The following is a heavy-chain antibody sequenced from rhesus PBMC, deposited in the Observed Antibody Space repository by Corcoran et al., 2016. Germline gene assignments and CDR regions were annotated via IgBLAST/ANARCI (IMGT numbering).Heavy chain of an antibody. CDR1: GASISSHW. Sequence: QVQLQESGPGLVKPSETLSLTCAVSGASISSHWWSWIRQPPGKGLEWIGEIFGNSRNSYYNPSRKSRVIISKDASKNQFSLKLGSVTAADTAVYYCARSGYGSGGVYWGQGILVTVSS. J-gene: IGHJ4*01. CDR3: ARSGYGSGGVY. V-gene: IGHV4-80*01. D-gene: IGHD4-4*01. CDR2: IFGNSRNS.